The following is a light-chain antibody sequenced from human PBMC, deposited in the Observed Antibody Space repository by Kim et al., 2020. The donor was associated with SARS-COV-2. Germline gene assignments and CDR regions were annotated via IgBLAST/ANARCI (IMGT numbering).Light chain of an antibody. V-gene: IGLV3-9*01. CDR3: QVWDRV. J-gene: IGLJ2*01. CDR2: RDS. CDR1: NSGSKN. Sequence: SYELTQPLSVSVALGQTARITCGGNNSGSKNVHWYQQKPGQAPVLVIYRDSNRPSGIPERFSGSNSGNTATLTISRAQAGDEADYYCQVWDRVFGGGTKLTVL.